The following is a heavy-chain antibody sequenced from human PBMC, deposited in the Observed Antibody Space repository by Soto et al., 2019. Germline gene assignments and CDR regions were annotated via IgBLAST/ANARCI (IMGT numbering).Heavy chain of an antibody. V-gene: IGHV4-59*08. CDR1: GDSISSYY. Sequence: SETLSLTCTVSGDSISSYYWSWIRQPPGKGLEWIGYIYHSGSTNYNPSLKSRVTISVDTSKNQFSLKLSSVTAADTAVYYCAKQAGYSSGWYLFDPWGQGTLVTVSS. CDR2: IYHSGST. D-gene: IGHD6-19*01. J-gene: IGHJ5*02. CDR3: AKQAGYSSGWYLFDP.